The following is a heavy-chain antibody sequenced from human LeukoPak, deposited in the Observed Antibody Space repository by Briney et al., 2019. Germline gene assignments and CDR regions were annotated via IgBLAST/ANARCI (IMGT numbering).Heavy chain of an antibody. Sequence: PGGSRRLSCAASGFTLNNAWMSWVRQAPGKGLEWVGRIKSKTDGGTIDYAAPVKGRSTISRDDSKNVVYLLMNSLKIEDTAVYYCTTSYYDSSGFRAWGQGTLVTVSS. V-gene: IGHV3-15*01. D-gene: IGHD3-22*01. CDR3: TTSYYDSSGFRA. CDR1: GFTLNNAW. CDR2: IKSKTDGGTI. J-gene: IGHJ4*02.